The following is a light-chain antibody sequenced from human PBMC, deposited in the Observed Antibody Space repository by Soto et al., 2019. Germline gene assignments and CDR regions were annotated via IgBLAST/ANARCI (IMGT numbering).Light chain of an antibody. CDR3: QQYNDYSWT. CDR2: KAS. CDR1: QSISIW. V-gene: IGKV1-5*03. J-gene: IGKJ1*01. Sequence: DIQMTQSPSTLSASVGDRVAITCRASQSISIWLAWYQQKPGKAPKLLIYKASSLESGVPSRFRGSGSGTEFTLTISSLQPDDFATYYCQQYNDYSWTLGPGTKVEIK.